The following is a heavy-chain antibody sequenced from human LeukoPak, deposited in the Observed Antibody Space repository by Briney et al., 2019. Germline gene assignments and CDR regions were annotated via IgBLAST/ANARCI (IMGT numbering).Heavy chain of an antibody. CDR2: ISSSGSTI. Sequence: GGSLRLSCAASGFTFSSYEMNWVRQAPGKGLEWVSYISSSGSTIYYADSVKGRFTISRDNSKNTLYLQMNSLRAEDTAVYYCAKEIYDFWSGYLFDYWGQGTLVTVSS. J-gene: IGHJ4*02. CDR3: AKEIYDFWSGYLFDY. V-gene: IGHV3-48*03. D-gene: IGHD3-3*01. CDR1: GFTFSSYE.